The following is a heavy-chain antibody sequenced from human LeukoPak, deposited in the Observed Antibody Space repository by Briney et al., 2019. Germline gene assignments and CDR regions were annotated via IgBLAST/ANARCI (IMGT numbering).Heavy chain of an antibody. D-gene: IGHD3-16*01. Sequence: SETLSLTCTVSGGSISSYYWSWIRQPPGKGLEWIGYIYYSGSTNYNPSLKSRVTISVDTSKNQFSLKLSSVTAAGTAVYYCARVPYYDYVWGSSPDYGMDVWGQGTTVTVSS. CDR3: ARVPYYDYVWGSSPDYGMDV. J-gene: IGHJ6*02. CDR1: GGSISSYY. V-gene: IGHV4-59*01. CDR2: IYYSGST.